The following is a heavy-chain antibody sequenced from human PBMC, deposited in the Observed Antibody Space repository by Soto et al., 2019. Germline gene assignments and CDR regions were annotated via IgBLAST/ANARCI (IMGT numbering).Heavy chain of an antibody. J-gene: IGHJ4*02. CDR3: ARSEAYYYDSSGYYDFDY. D-gene: IGHD3-22*01. V-gene: IGHV3-23*01. Sequence: GGSLRLSCATSGFTFSIYAMSWVRQAPGKGLEWVSTISGSGGSTYYADSVKGRFTISRDNAKNSLYLQMNSLRAEDTAVYYCARSEAYYYDSSGYYDFDYWGQGTLVTVSS. CDR1: GFTFSIYA. CDR2: ISGSGGST.